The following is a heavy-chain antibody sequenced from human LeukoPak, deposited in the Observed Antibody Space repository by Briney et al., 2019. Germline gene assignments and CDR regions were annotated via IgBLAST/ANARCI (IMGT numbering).Heavy chain of an antibody. CDR3: ASPSSGQSFDI. V-gene: IGHV3-53*01. Sequence: GGSLRLSCAASGFTVSNKYMNWVRQAPGKGLEWVSIIYNDGSTYYADAVKGRFTISRDNSKSTLYLQMNSLRAEDTAVYYCASPSSGQSFDIWGQGTMVTVSS. CDR2: IYNDGST. CDR1: GFTVSNKY. J-gene: IGHJ3*02. D-gene: IGHD3-22*01.